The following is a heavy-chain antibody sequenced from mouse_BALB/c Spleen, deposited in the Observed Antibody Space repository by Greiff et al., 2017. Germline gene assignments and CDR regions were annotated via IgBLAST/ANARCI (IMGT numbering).Heavy chain of an antibody. V-gene: IGHV14-3*02. CDR2: IDPANGNT. D-gene: IGHD2-2*01. Sequence: VQLKESGAELVKPGASVKLSCTASGFNIKDTYMHWVKQRPEQGLEWIGRIDPANGNTKYDPKFQGKATITADTSSNTAYLQLSSLTSEDTAVYYCARGGNYGYDGPFAYWGQGTLVTVSA. CDR3: ARGGNYGYDGPFAY. J-gene: IGHJ3*01. CDR1: GFNIKDTY.